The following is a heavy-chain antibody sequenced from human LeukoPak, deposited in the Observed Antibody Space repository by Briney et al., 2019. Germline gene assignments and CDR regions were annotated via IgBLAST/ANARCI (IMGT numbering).Heavy chain of an antibody. V-gene: IGHV3-9*01. CDR3: ARAVPTWRDSRGYCDY. D-gene: IGHD1-1*01. Sequence: GGSLRLSCAACGFTFDDYAMHWVRQVPGKGLEWVSGIGWCGGSINYADSVKGRFTISRDNAKNSLYLQMNSLRAEDTAVYYCARAVPTWRDSRGYCDYWGQGTLVTVSS. CDR1: GFTFDDYA. CDR2: IGWCGGSI. J-gene: IGHJ4*02.